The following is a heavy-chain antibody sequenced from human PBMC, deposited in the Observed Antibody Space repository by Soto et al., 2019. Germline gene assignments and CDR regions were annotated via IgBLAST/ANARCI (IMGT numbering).Heavy chain of an antibody. V-gene: IGHV4-34*01. D-gene: IGHD6-13*01. Sequence: SETLSLTCAVYGGSFSGYYWSWIRQPPGKGLEWIGEINHSGSTNYNPSLKSRVTISVDTSKNRFSLKLSSVTAADTAVYYCARGPFHPLPYSSSWSRKYYFDYWGQGTLVTVSS. CDR1: GGSFSGYY. CDR3: ARGPFHPLPYSSSWSRKYYFDY. CDR2: INHSGST. J-gene: IGHJ4*02.